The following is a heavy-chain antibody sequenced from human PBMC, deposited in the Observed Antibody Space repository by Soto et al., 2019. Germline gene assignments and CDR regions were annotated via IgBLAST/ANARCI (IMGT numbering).Heavy chain of an antibody. CDR2: IYHSGST. J-gene: IGHJ5*02. CDR1: GGSISSGGCS. Sequence: SETQSLTSTVSGGSISSGGCSWSWIRQPPGKGLEWIGYIYHSGSTYYNPSLKSRVTISVDRSKNQFSLKLSSVTAADTAVYYCARTLDYYDSSGYYYGGLAHWGQGTLVTVSS. CDR3: ARTLDYYDSSGYYYGGLAH. D-gene: IGHD3-22*01. V-gene: IGHV4-30-2*01.